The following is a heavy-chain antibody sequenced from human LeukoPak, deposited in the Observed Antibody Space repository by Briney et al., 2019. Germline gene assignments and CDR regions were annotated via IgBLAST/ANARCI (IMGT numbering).Heavy chain of an antibody. D-gene: IGHD2/OR15-2a*01. CDR2: INSDGSWT. CDR1: GNYW. J-gene: IGHJ4*02. CDR3: VSFYEAY. V-gene: IGHV3-74*01. Sequence: GGSLRLSCAASGNYWMHWVRQAPGKGLVWVSHINSDGSWTSYADSVKGRLTISKDNAKNTVYLQMNNLRAEDTAVYYCVSFYEAYWGRGTLVTVSS.